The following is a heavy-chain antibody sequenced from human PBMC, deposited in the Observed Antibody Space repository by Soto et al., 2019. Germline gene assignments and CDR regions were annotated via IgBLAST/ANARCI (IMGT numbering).Heavy chain of an antibody. CDR1: GYTFTSYG. Sequence: ASVKVSCKASGYTFTSYGISWVRQAPGQGLEWMGWISAYNGNTNYAQKLQGRVTMTTDTSTSTAYMELRSLRSDDTAVYYCARDPRTYYYDSSGYFKGRVVFAISGQGTMATVSS. D-gene: IGHD3-22*01. J-gene: IGHJ3*02. CDR3: ARDPRTYYYDSSGYFKGRVVFAI. CDR2: ISAYNGNT. V-gene: IGHV1-18*01.